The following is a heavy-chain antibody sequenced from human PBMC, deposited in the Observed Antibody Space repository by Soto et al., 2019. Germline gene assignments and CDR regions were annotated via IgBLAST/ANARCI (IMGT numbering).Heavy chain of an antibody. J-gene: IGHJ1*01. Sequence: QVQLVQSGAEVKKPGSWVKVSCKASGGTFSSYALSGVRQAPGQGLEWMGGIIPIFGTANYAQKFQGRVTITADESTSTAYMELSSLRSEDTAVYYCARAPSVAEYFQHWGQGTLVTVSS. CDR1: GGTFSSYA. CDR3: ARAPSVAEYFQH. D-gene: IGHD2-15*01. CDR2: IIPIFGTA. V-gene: IGHV1-69*12.